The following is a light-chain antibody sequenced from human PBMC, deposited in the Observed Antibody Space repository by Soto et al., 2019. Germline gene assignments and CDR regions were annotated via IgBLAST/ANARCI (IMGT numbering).Light chain of an antibody. CDR3: QQYNSYR. CDR2: KAS. CDR1: QSISSW. J-gene: IGKJ2*03. V-gene: IGKV1-5*03. Sequence: DIQMTQSPSTLSASVGDRVTITCRASQSISSWLAWYQQKPGKAPKLLIYKASSLESGVPSRFSGSGSGTEFTLTISSLKPDDFATYYCQQYNSYRFGQGTKLEIK.